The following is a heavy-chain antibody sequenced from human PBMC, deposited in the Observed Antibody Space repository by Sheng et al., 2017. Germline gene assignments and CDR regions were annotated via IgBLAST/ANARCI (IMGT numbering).Heavy chain of an antibody. Sequence: QVQLQESGPGLVKPSETLSLTCTVSGGSISSYYWSWIRQPPGKGLEWIGYIYYSGSTNYNPSLKSRVTISVDTSKNQFSLKLSSVTAADTAVYYCARARRSGSPLLDYWGQGTLVTVSS. CDR3: ARARRSGSPLLDY. J-gene: IGHJ4*02. V-gene: IGHV4-59*01. CDR2: IYYSGST. D-gene: IGHD3-10*01. CDR1: GGSISSYY.